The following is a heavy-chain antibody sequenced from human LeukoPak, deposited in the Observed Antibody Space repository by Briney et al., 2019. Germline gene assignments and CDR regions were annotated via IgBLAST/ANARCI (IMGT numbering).Heavy chain of an antibody. CDR2: ISAYNGNT. CDR3: ARVRSSSSPDYYYYGLDV. Sequence: ASVKVSCKASGYIFSNYHIGWVRQAPGQGLEWMGWISAYNGNTRYAQNLQGRVTMTTDTSTSTAYMELRSLRPDDTAVYYCARVRSSSSPDYYYYGLDVWGQGTTVTVSS. CDR1: GYIFSNYH. V-gene: IGHV1-18*01. J-gene: IGHJ6*02. D-gene: IGHD6-6*01.